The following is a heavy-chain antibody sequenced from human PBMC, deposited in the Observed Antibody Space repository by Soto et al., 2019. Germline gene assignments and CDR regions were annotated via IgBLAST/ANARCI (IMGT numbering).Heavy chain of an antibody. J-gene: IGHJ3*02. CDR2: IGTAGDT. V-gene: IGHV3-13*01. CDR3: ARDGLYSGAFDI. Sequence: GGSLRLSCAASGLTFSSYDMHWVRQATGKGLEWVSAIGTAGDTYYPGSVKGRFTISRENAKNSLYLQMNSLRAGDTAVYYCARDGLYSGAFDIWGQGTMVTVSS. D-gene: IGHD3-10*02. CDR1: GLTFSSYD.